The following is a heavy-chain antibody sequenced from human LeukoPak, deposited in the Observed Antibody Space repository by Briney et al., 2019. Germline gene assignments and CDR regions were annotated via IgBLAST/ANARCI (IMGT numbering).Heavy chain of an antibody. CDR2: ISGSGGST. CDR1: GFTFSTYA. V-gene: IGHV3-23*01. CDR3: AKDRRNWGSRVDY. Sequence: PGGSLRLSCAAPGFTFSTYAMSWVRQAPGKGLEWVSAISGSGGSTYYADSVKGRFTISRDNSKNTLYLQINSLRAEDTAIYYCAKDRRNWGSRVDYWGQGTLVTVSS. D-gene: IGHD7-27*01. J-gene: IGHJ4*02.